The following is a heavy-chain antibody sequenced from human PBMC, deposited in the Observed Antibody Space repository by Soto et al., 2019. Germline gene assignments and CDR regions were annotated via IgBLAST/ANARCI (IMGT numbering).Heavy chain of an antibody. CDR2: ISSDGAST. V-gene: IGHV3-64D*06. CDR1: GFTFSSYA. CDR3: VKDRYVDY. J-gene: IGHJ4*02. Sequence: WGSLRLSCSVSGFTFSSYAIHWVRQAPGKGLEYVASISSDGASTYHADSVKGRFIISRDNSKNTLYLQMSSLRPEDTAVYYCVKDRYVDYWGQGILVTVSS.